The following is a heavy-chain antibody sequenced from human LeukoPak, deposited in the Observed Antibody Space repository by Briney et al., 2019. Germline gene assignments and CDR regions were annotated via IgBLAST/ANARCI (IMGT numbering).Heavy chain of an antibody. CDR2: MSSSSSTI. CDR3: ARGGGSYYYGMDV. J-gene: IGHJ6*02. V-gene: IGHV3-48*01. CDR1: GFTFSSYS. D-gene: IGHD1-26*01. Sequence: PGGSLRLPCAASGFTFSSYSMNWVRQAPGKGLEWVSYMSSSSSTIYYADSVKGRFTISRDNAKNSLYLQMNSLRAEDTAVYYCARGGGSYYYGMDVWGQGATVTVSS.